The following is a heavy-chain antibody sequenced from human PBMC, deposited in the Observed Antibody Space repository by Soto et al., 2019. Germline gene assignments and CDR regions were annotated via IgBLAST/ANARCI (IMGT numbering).Heavy chain of an antibody. CDR2: IYYSGST. J-gene: IGHJ4*02. D-gene: IGHD3-16*01. Sequence: QVQLQESGPGLVKPSETLSLTCTVSGGSISSYYWSWIRQPPGKGLEWIGYIYYSGSTNYNPSLKCRVTISVDTSKNQFSLKLSSVTAADTAVYYCARSWGYYFDYWGQGTLVTVSS. CDR3: ARSWGYYFDY. V-gene: IGHV4-59*01. CDR1: GGSISSYY.